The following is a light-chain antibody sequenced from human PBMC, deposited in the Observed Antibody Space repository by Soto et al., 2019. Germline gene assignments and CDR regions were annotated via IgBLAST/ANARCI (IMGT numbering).Light chain of an antibody. V-gene: IGLV9-49*01. CDR3: GADHGSGSNFVYLV. J-gene: IGLJ2*01. Sequence: QLVLTQPPSASASLGASVTLTCTLSSGYSNYKVDWYQQRPGKGPRFVMRVGTGGIVGSKGDGIPDRFSVLGSGLNRYLTIKNIQEEDEGDYHCGADHGSGSNFVYLVFGGGTKLTVL. CDR2: VGTGGIVG. CDR1: SGYSNYK.